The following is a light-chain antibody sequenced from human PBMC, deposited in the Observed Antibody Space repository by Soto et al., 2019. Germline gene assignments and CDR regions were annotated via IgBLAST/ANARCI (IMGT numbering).Light chain of an antibody. Sequence: EIVMTQSPATLSVSPGERATVSCIASQSVSANLAWYQQKPGQAPRLLISGASTRATGIPARFSGSGSGAEFTLTISSLQSADFAVYYCQQYKNWPPYTFGQGTKVDIK. V-gene: IGKV3-15*01. CDR1: QSVSAN. CDR2: GAS. J-gene: IGKJ2*01. CDR3: QQYKNWPPYT.